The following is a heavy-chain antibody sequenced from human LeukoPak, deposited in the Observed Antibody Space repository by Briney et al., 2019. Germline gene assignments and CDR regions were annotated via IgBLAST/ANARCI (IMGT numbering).Heavy chain of an antibody. J-gene: IGHJ3*02. CDR2: IYYSGNT. CDR3: ARDKAIAAAGTSAFDI. V-gene: IGHV4-38-2*02. D-gene: IGHD6-13*01. Sequence: SETLSLTCTVSGASINNNYYWGWIRPPPGKGLEWIGSIYYSGNTYYSPSLKSRVTLSIDTSKSQFSLKVTSVTAADAAVYYCARDKAIAAAGTSAFDIWGQGTMVTVSS. CDR1: GASINNNYY.